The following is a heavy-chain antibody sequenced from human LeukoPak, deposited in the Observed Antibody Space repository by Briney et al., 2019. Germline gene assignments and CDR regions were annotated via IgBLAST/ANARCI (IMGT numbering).Heavy chain of an antibody. Sequence: GESLKISCKGSGYSFTSYWIGWVRQMPGKGLEWMGIIYPGDSDTRYSPSFQGQVTISADKSISTAYLQWSSLKASDTAMYYCARLKVATIFWDWFDPWGQGTLVTVSS. D-gene: IGHD5-12*01. J-gene: IGHJ5*02. CDR1: GYSFTSYW. CDR3: ARLKVATIFWDWFDP. V-gene: IGHV5-51*01. CDR2: IYPGDSDT.